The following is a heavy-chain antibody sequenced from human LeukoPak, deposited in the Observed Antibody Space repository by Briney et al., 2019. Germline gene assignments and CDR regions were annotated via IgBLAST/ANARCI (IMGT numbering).Heavy chain of an antibody. CDR2: ISSSSSTI. D-gene: IGHD3-22*01. J-gene: IGHJ4*02. CDR3: ASPKHEGYDSSVGY. CDR1: GFTFSSYS. Sequence: GGSLRPSCAASGFTFSSYSMNWVRQAPGKGLEWVSYISSSSSTIYYADSVKGRFTISRDNAKNSLYLQMNSLRAEDTAVYYCASPKHEGYDSSVGYWGQGTLVTVSS. V-gene: IGHV3-48*01.